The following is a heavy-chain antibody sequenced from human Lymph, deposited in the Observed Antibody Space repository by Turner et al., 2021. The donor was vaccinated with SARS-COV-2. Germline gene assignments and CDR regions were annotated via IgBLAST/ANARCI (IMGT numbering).Heavy chain of an antibody. CDR3: AGFTSSIVPAGRYFDY. CDR1: GYTFTTYG. Sequence: QVQLVQTGAEVTKPGASVQVSCKATGYTFTTYGISWVRQAPGRGVECMGWISAYYSNTNYAQKLQGSVTMTTDTSTSTAYMGLRSLGSDDTAEYYCAGFTSSIVPAGRYFDYWGQGTLVTVSS. CDR2: ISAYYSNT. J-gene: IGHJ4*02. V-gene: IGHV1-18*01. D-gene: IGHD2-2*01.